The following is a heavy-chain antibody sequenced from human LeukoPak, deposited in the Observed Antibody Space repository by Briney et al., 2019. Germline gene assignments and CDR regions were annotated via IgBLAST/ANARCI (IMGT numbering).Heavy chain of an antibody. D-gene: IGHD1-26*01. CDR1: GFTVSVNH. CDR3: ARATYSRYWYFDP. CDR2: IESSGDM. V-gene: IGHV3-66*01. Sequence: GGSLRLSCAASGFTVSVNHKNWVRPSPDKGLEWFAIIESSGDMVYANSVKGRFTISRDNSKNTVSLQLNSLRAEDTAMYYCARATYSRYWYFDPWGRGTLVTVSS. J-gene: IGHJ2*01.